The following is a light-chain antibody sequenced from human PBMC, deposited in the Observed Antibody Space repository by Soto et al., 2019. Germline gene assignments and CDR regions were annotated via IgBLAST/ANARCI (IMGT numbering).Light chain of an antibody. CDR1: QSISSW. CDR3: QQYNSYPWT. V-gene: IGKV1-5*01. J-gene: IGKJ1*01. Sequence: PSTLSASVGARVTITCRASQSISSWLAWYQQKPGKAPKLLIYDASSLESGVPSRFSGSGSGTEFTLTISSLQPDDLATYYCQQYNSYPWTVGQGTKVEIK. CDR2: DAS.